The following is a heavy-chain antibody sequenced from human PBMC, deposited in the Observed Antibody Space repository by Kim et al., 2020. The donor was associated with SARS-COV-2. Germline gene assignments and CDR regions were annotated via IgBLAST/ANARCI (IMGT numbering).Heavy chain of an antibody. Sequence: SETLSLTCTVSGGSISSSSYYWGWIRQPPGKGLEWIGSIYYSGSTYYNPSLKSRVTISVDTSKNQFSLKLSSVTAADTAVYYCARVGRSSGWLLGRYFDYWSQGTLVTVSS. V-gene: IGHV4-39*07. D-gene: IGHD6-19*01. CDR2: IYYSGST. J-gene: IGHJ4*02. CDR3: ARVGRSSGWLLGRYFDY. CDR1: GGSISSSSYY.